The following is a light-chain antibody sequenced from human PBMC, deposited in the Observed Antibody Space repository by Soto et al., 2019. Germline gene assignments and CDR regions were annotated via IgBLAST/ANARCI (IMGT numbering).Light chain of an antibody. J-gene: IGKJ1*01. CDR1: QGISSY. V-gene: IGKV1-9*01. CDR2: AAS. CDR3: QQLNNYPRT. Sequence: DIQLTQSPSFLSASVGDRVTITCRASQGISSYLAWYQQKPGKAPKLLISAASTLQSGVPSRFSGSGSGKEFTLTISSLQPEDFATYYCQQLNNYPRTLGQGTKVEIK.